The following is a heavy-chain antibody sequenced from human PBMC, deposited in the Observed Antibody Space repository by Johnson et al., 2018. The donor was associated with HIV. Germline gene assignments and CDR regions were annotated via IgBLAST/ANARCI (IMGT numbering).Heavy chain of an antibody. CDR1: RFTFSSYW. CDR2: IRYDGSKK. V-gene: IGHV3-30*02. CDR3: AKCLWRSVGNCYVVDSFDI. J-gene: IGHJ3*02. D-gene: IGHD2-15*01. Sequence: QMQLVESGGDLVQPGGSLRLSCAASRFTFSSYWMHWVRQVPGKGLEWVAFIRYDGSKKYYADSVKGRLTLSRDNSKNTLYLQMNSLRAEYTAVYYCAKCLWRSVGNCYVVDSFDIWGQGTMVTFSS.